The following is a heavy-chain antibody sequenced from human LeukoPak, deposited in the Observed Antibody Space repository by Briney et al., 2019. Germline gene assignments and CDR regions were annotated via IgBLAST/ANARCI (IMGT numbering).Heavy chain of an antibody. J-gene: IGHJ6*02. CDR1: GFAFSSYG. CDR3: ARERTRYVSGSGYGMYV. Sequence: GKSLRLSCAASGFAFSSYGMHWVRQAPGKGLEWVALIWYDGSNKYYADSVKGRFTISRDSSKNTLYLEMSSLRAEDTDVYFCARERTRYVSGSGYGMYVWGQGKTFTVSS. D-gene: IGHD3-10*01. V-gene: IGHV3-33*01. CDR2: IWYDGSNK.